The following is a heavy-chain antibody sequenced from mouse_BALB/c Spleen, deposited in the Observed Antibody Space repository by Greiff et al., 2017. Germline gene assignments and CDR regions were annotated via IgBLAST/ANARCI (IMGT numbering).Heavy chain of an antibody. D-gene: IGHD2-1*01. CDR1: GYSITSGYY. V-gene: IGHV3-6*02. CDR2: ISYDGSN. J-gene: IGHJ1*01. CDR3: ARGGVTTWNWYFDV. Sequence: EVKLQESGPGLVKPSQSLSLTCSVTGYSITSGYYWNWIRQFPGNKLEWMGYISYDGSNNYNPSLKNRISITRDTSKNQFFLKLNSVTTEDTATYYCARGGVTTWNWYFDVWGAGTTVTVSS.